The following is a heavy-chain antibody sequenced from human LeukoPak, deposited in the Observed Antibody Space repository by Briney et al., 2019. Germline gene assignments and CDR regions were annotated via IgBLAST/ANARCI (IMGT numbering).Heavy chain of an antibody. CDR1: GGSISSSTYY. CDR3: ARDRRLGYYDSSVKYNWFDP. CDR2: ISYFGST. D-gene: IGHD3-22*01. J-gene: IGHJ5*02. V-gene: IGHV4-39*07. Sequence: SETLSLTCTVSGGSISSSTYYWGWIRQPPGKGLEWIGSISYFGSTYYNPSLKSRVTISVDTSKNQFSLKLSSVTAADTAVYYCARDRRLGYYDSSVKYNWFDPWGQGTLVTVSS.